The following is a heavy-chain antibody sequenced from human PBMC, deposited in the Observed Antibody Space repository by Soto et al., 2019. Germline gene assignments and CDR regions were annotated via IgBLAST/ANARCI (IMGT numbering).Heavy chain of an antibody. V-gene: IGHV1-69*02. D-gene: IGHD3-16*01. Sequence: ASVKVSCKASGGTFSSYTISWVRQAPGQGLEWMGRIIPILGIANYAQKFQGRVTITADKSTSTAYMELSSLRSEDTAVYYCARGLGIDPSIHWYFDLWGRGTLVTVSS. CDR1: GGTFSSYT. J-gene: IGHJ2*01. CDR2: IIPILGIA. CDR3: ARGLGIDPSIHWYFDL.